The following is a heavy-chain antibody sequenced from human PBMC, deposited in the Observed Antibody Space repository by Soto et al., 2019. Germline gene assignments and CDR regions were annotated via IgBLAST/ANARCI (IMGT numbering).Heavy chain of an antibody. CDR1: GFTFSHHG. J-gene: IGHJ4*02. CDR3: ARWDLDW. CDR2: IWYDGSLK. D-gene: IGHD1-26*01. Sequence: QVQLVESGGGVVQPGTSLRLSCAASGFTFSHHGIHWVRQAPGKGLEWVAVIWYDGSLKYYADSVQGRFIVYRDNSKNTVYLQMNSLRVEDTAVYYCARWDLDWWGQGTLVTVSS. V-gene: IGHV3-33*01.